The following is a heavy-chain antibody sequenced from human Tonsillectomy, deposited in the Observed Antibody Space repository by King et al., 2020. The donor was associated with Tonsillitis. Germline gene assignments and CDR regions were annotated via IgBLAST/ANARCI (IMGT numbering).Heavy chain of an antibody. CDR2: IKQDGSEK. V-gene: IGHV3-7*01. CDR3: ARVITGTSHAFDI. CDR1: GFTFSSYW. J-gene: IGHJ3*02. D-gene: IGHD1-20*01. Sequence: VQLVESGGGLDQPGGSLRLSCAASGFTFSSYWMSWVRQAPGKGLEWVANIKQDGSEKYYVDSVKGRFTISRDNAKNSLYLQMNSLRAEDTAVYYCARVITGTSHAFDIWGQGTMVTVSS.